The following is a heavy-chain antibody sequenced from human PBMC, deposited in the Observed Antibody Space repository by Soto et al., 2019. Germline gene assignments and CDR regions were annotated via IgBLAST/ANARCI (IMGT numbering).Heavy chain of an antibody. CDR1: GGSISGGGYY. D-gene: IGHD4-17*01. CDR2: IYYTGST. CDR3: ARDEEVNYADYGGSDHYYGMDV. J-gene: IGHJ6*02. V-gene: IGHV4-31*03. Sequence: PSETLSLTCTVSGGSISGGGYYWSWIRQHPGKGLEWIGYIYYTGSTYYNLSLKSRVTISVDTSKNQFSLKLTSVTAADTAVYYCARDEEVNYADYGGSDHYYGMDVWGQGITVT.